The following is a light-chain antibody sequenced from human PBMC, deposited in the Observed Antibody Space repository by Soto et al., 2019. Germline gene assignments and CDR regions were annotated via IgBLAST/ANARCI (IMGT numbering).Light chain of an antibody. CDR2: AAS. CDR1: QSISTN. Sequence: VMTQSPATLSVSPGETATLSCRASQSISTNLAWYQQRPGQAPRLLIYAASTRATGVPARFSGSGSGTDFTLTISSLQSEDFAVYHCQQYDHWPPFTFGPGTKVDIK. CDR3: QQYDHWPPFT. V-gene: IGKV3-15*01. J-gene: IGKJ3*01.